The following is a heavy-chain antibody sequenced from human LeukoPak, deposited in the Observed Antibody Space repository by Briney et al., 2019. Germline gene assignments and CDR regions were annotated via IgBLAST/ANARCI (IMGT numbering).Heavy chain of an antibody. Sequence: ASVTVSCTTSVYTFTSSGITWVRQAPGQGLEWMGWISTYNGYSKYAQNLQGRVTMTADTSTSTAYMELSSLRSDDTAVYYCAKNSSGGYSDYWGQGTLVTVSS. D-gene: IGHD6-19*01. CDR1: VYTFTSSG. CDR3: AKNSSGGYSDY. V-gene: IGHV1-18*01. J-gene: IGHJ4*02. CDR2: ISTYNGYS.